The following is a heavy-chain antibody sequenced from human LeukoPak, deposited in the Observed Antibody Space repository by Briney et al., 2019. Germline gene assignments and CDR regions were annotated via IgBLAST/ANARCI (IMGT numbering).Heavy chain of an antibody. CDR2: IGWNSGSK. J-gene: IGHJ4*02. V-gene: IGHV3-9*01. Sequence: GGSLGLSGAASEFTFIIYAMHWVGQAPGRGLGGAQVIGWNSGSKGYADSAKGRFTISRDNAKNSLYLQMNSLRTEDTALYYCAKLRNRGTYDSSGYYFDYWGQGTLVTVSS. CDR3: AKLRNRGTYDSSGYYFDY. D-gene: IGHD3-22*01. CDR1: EFTFIIYA.